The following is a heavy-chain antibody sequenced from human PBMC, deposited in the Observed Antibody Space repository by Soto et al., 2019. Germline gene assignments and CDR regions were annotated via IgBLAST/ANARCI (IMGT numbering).Heavy chain of an antibody. D-gene: IGHD3-3*01. Sequence: GESMKISCKGPGYSFTSYGIGWVRQMPGKGLEWMGIIYPGDSDTRYSPSFQGQVTISADKSISTAYLQWSSLKASDTAMYYCARHLDFWSGYYYFDYWGQGTLVTVSS. J-gene: IGHJ4*02. V-gene: IGHV5-51*01. CDR3: ARHLDFWSGYYYFDY. CDR1: GYSFTSYG. CDR2: IYPGDSDT.